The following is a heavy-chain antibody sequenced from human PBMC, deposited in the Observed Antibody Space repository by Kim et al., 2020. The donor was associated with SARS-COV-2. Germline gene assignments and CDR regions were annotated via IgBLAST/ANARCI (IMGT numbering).Heavy chain of an antibody. Sequence: ASVKVSCRASGYTFTAYYMHWVRQPPGQGLEWMGRINPDSGGKSYAQKFQGRVTMTRDTSISTAYMELSRLESDDTAVYYCARECYSGMDVWGQGTTVTVSS. CDR3: ARECYSGMDV. V-gene: IGHV1-2*06. CDR1: GYTFTAYY. CDR2: INPDSGGK. J-gene: IGHJ6*02.